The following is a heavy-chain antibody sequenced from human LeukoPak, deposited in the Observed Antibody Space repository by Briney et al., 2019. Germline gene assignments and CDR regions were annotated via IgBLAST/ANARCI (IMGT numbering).Heavy chain of an antibody. V-gene: IGHV3-30*18. CDR2: ILYDGSSN. CDR1: GFTFSSFG. Sequence: QSGGSLRLSCAASGFTFSSFGMHWVRQAPGRGLEWVAVILYDGSSNYYADSVKGRFTIARENSNTSLYLQMNSLRTEDTAVYYCGKDLVAVGCHVYYFYGMDVWGQGTTVTVSS. J-gene: IGHJ6*02. D-gene: IGHD6-19*01. CDR3: GKDLVAVGCHVYYFYGMDV.